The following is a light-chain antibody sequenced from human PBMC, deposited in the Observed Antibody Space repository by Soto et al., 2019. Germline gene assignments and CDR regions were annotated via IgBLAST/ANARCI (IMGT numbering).Light chain of an antibody. J-gene: IGKJ5*01. CDR3: QQYNTWTSIT. V-gene: IGKV1-5*03. CDR2: KAS. CDR1: QSISSW. Sequence: DIQMTQSPSTLSASVGDRVTITCRASQSISSWLAWYQQKPGKAPKLLIYKASSLESGVPSRFSGSGSGTEFTLTISSLQSEDFAVYYCQQYNTWTSITFGQGTRLEIK.